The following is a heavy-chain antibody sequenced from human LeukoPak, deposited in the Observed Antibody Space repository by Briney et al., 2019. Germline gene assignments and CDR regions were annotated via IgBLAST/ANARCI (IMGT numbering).Heavy chain of an antibody. CDR1: GFTFDDYA. V-gene: IGHV3-9*01. CDR2: ISWNSGNI. J-gene: IGHJ4*01. D-gene: IGHD3-22*01. CDR3: AKGPHYYDSSGYRTSDHAY. Sequence: GGSLRLSCAASGFTFDDYAMHWVRQAPGKGLEWVSGISWNSGNIGYADSVKGRFTISRDNAKNSLYLQMNSLRPEDTALYYCAKGPHYYDSSGYRTSDHAYWGQGTLVTVSS.